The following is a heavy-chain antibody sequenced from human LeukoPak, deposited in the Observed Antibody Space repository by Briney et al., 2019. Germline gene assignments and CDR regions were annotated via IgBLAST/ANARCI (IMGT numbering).Heavy chain of an antibody. CDR2: IYYSGST. V-gene: IGHV4-59*01. Sequence: SETLSLTCTVSGGSISSYYWSWIRQPPGKGLEWIGYIYYSGSTNYNPSLKSRVTISVDTSKNQFSLKLTSVTAADTAVYYCARDSGNYYGSGSLYFDYWGQGTLVTVSS. J-gene: IGHJ4*02. D-gene: IGHD3-10*01. CDR1: GGSISSYY. CDR3: ARDSGNYYGSGSLYFDY.